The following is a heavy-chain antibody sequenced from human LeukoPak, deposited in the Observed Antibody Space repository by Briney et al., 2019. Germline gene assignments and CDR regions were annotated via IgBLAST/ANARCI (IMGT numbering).Heavy chain of an antibody. CDR3: ARHRIVVGDGYNFDF. J-gene: IGHJ4*02. CDR1: GGSISSYY. V-gene: IGHV4-59*08. Sequence: SETLSLTCTVSGGSISSYYWSWIRQPAGKGLEWMGYIYYSGSTNYNPSLKRQGTISLDPSKNQFSLKLSSVTAADTAVYYCARHRIVVGDGYNFDFWGQGTLVSVSS. CDR2: IYYSGST. D-gene: IGHD5-24*01.